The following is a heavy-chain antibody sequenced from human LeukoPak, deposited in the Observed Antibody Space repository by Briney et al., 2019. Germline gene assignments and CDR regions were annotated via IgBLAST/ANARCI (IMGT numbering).Heavy chain of an antibody. V-gene: IGHV3-23*01. Sequence: GSLLLSCASSGFTFGGYAMSWVRRAPGKGGEGVSAISGSGGSTYYAASVKGRFTISRDNSKNTLYLQMNSLRAEDTAVYYCASYYYGSGSYYNRAPQDQTGYWGQGTLVTVSS. CDR2: ISGSGGST. J-gene: IGHJ4*02. CDR3: ASYYYGSGSYYNRAPQDQTGY. CDR1: GFTFGGYA. D-gene: IGHD3-10*01.